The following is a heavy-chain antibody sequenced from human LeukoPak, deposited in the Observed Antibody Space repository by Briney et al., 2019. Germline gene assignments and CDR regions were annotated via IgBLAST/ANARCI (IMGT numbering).Heavy chain of an antibody. CDR2: INPTSGST. V-gene: IGHV1-46*01. CDR1: GYTFTSYY. D-gene: IGHD1-1*01. CDR3: ARVSGTTTKLDPFDY. J-gene: IGHJ4*02. Sequence: ASVKVSCKASGYTFTSYYIHWVRQAPGQGLEWMGRINPTSGSTSYAQKFQGRVKFTRDTSTSTASMDLSSLKSEDTAVYFCARVSGTTTKLDPFDYWGQGALVTVSS.